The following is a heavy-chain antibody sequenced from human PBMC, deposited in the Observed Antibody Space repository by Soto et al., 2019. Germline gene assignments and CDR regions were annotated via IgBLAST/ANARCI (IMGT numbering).Heavy chain of an antibody. J-gene: IGHJ4*02. D-gene: IGHD1-26*01. CDR3: ERGRGSYSFDY. V-gene: IGHV3-23*01. Sequence: GGSLRLSCAASGFTFSGYAMNWVRQAPGKGLEWVSSISGSGSSTNYADSVKGRFTIARDNSKNTLYLQMNSLRAEDTAVYYCERGRGSYSFDYWGQGTLVTVSS. CDR2: ISGSGSST. CDR1: GFTFSGYA.